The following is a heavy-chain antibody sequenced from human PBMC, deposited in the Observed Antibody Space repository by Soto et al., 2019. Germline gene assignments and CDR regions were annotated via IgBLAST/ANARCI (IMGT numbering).Heavy chain of an antibody. CDR3: ARDSTAFLFDY. Sequence: QVQLQESGPGRVKPSETLSLTCSVSGGSVRSGSFYWSWIRQPPGKGLEWIGYIYYSGRTSYNPSLQNRVTISIDTSQNQFSLNLTSVTAADTAVYYCARDSTAFLFDYWGQGALVTVSS. CDR1: GGSVRSGSFY. J-gene: IGHJ4*02. V-gene: IGHV4-61*01. D-gene: IGHD2-2*01. CDR2: IYYSGRT.